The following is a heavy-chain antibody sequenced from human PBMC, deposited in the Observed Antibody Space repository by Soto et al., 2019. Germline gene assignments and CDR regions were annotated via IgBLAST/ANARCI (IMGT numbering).Heavy chain of an antibody. CDR3: AKDQGYYDSSGYYFDY. Sequence: GGSLRLSCAASGFTFSSYGMHWVRQAPGKGLEWVAVISYDGSNKYYADSVKGRFTISRDNSKNTLYLQMNSLRAEDTAVYYCAKDQGYYDSSGYYFDYWSQGTLVTVSS. CDR1: GFTFSSYG. D-gene: IGHD3-22*01. CDR2: ISYDGSNK. J-gene: IGHJ4*02. V-gene: IGHV3-30*18.